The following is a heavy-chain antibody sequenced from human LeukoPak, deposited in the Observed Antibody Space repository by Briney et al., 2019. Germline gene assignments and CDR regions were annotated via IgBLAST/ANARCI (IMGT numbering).Heavy chain of an antibody. CDR1: GFTFSSYA. J-gene: IGHJ4*02. V-gene: IGHV3-23*01. CDR2: ITTSGGSA. D-gene: IGHD3-10*01. CDR3: AKGTDYYGSGGHFDF. Sequence: ESLRLSCAASGFTFSSYAMSWVRRAPGKGLEWVSGITTSGGSASYADSVKGRFTISRDNPGNTLFMEMHSLRAEDTATYYCAKGTDYYGSGGHFDFWGQGALVTVSS.